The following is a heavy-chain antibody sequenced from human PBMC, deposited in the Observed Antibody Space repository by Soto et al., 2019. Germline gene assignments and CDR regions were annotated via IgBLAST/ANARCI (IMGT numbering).Heavy chain of an antibody. V-gene: IGHV4-39*01. J-gene: IGHJ4*02. CDR3: ARHAVHSSGFTEY. Sequence: SETLSLTCTVSYGSISSSSYYWGFVIQPPGKGLEWIGSIYYSGSTYYNPSLKSRVTISVDTSKNQFSLKLSSVTAADTAVYYCARHAVHSSGFTEYWGQGTLVTVSS. CDR2: IYYSGST. CDR1: YGSISSSSYY. D-gene: IGHD6-19*01.